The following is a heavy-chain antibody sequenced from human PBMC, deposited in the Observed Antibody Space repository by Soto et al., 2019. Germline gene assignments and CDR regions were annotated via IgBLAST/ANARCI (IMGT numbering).Heavy chain of an antibody. V-gene: IGHV4-34*01. CDR3: ARDPDYYDSSGYYGFDY. Sequence: SETLSLTCAVYGGSFSGYYWSWVRQPPGKGLEWIGEIYHSGSTNYNPSLKSRVTISVDKSKNQFPLKLSSVTAADTAVYYCARDPDYYDSSGYYGFDYWGQGTLVTVSS. CDR2: IYHSGST. D-gene: IGHD3-22*01. J-gene: IGHJ4*02. CDR1: GGSFSGYY.